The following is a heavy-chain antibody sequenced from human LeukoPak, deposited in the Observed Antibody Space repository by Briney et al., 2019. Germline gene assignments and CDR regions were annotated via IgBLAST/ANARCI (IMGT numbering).Heavy chain of an antibody. CDR1: GFTFSSYA. CDR3: AKYPLGSSGWYYFDY. J-gene: IGHJ4*02. CDR2: ISGSGGST. D-gene: IGHD6-19*01. V-gene: IGHV3-23*01. Sequence: PGGSLRLSCAASGFTFSSYAMSWVRQAPGKGLEWVSAISGSGGSTYYADSVKGRFTISRDNSKNSLYLQMNSLRTEDTALYYCAKYPLGSSGWYYFDYWGQGTLVTVSS.